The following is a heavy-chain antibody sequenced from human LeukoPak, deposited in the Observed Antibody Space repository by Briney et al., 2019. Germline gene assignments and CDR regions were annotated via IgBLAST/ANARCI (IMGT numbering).Heavy chain of an antibody. CDR2: IYYSGST. Sequence: SETLSLTCTVSGGSISSYYWSWIRQPPGKGLEGIGYIYYSGSTNYNPSLKSRVTISVDTSKNQFSLKLSSVTAADTAVYYCATGYSSSWYPLLFDYWGQGTLVTVSS. J-gene: IGHJ4*02. CDR3: ATGYSSSWYPLLFDY. D-gene: IGHD6-13*01. CDR1: GGSISSYY. V-gene: IGHV4-59*08.